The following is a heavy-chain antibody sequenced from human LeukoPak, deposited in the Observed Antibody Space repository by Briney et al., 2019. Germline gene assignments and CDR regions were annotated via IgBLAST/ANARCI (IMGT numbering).Heavy chain of an antibody. D-gene: IGHD2-2*01. Sequence: GGSLRLSCAASGFTVSTYWMHWVRQAPGKGMVWVSRINSDGSSTSYANSVKGRFTISRDNAKNTLYLEMNSLRAEDTAVYYCARPRQCYSTTSCANHFDYWGQGTLVTVSS. J-gene: IGHJ4*02. CDR2: INSDGSST. CDR1: GFTVSTYW. CDR3: ARPRQCYSTTSCANHFDY. V-gene: IGHV3-74*01.